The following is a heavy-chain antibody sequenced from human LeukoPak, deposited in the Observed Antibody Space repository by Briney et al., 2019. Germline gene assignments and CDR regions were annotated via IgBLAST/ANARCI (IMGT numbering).Heavy chain of an antibody. CDR1: GYTFTSYY. D-gene: IGHD6-13*01. Sequence: ASVKVSCKASGYTFTSYYMHWVRQAPGQGLEWMGIINPSGGSTSYAQKLQGRVTMTTDTSTSTAYMELRSLRSDDTAVYYCARDFVSGAAGRFDYWGQGTLVTVSS. CDR2: INPSGGST. J-gene: IGHJ4*02. CDR3: ARDFVSGAAGRFDY. V-gene: IGHV1-46*01.